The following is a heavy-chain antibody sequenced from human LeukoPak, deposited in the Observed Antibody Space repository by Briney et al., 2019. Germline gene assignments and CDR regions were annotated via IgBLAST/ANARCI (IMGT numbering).Heavy chain of an antibody. CDR1: GFTFSSYG. CDR2: IRYDGSNK. J-gene: IGHJ6*03. D-gene: IGHD6-19*01. V-gene: IGHV3-30*02. CDR3: ASLAGYSSGWWSYYYYYMDV. Sequence: GGSLRLSCAASGFTFSSYGMHWARQAPGRGVEWVAFIRYDGSNKHYADSVKGRFTIARDNAKNSPYLQMNSLRAEDTAVYYCASLAGYSSGWWSYYYYYMDVWGKGTTVTISS.